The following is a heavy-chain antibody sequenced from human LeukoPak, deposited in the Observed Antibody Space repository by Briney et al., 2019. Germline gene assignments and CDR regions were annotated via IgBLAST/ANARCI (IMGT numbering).Heavy chain of an antibody. CDR3: ARDRESSYYYDSSGYSCLCY. CDR2: IIPIFGTA. J-gene: IGHJ4*02. V-gene: IGHV1-69*13. D-gene: IGHD3-22*01. CDR1: GYTFTGYY. Sequence: SVTVSCKASGYTFTGYYMHWVRQAPGQGLEWMGGIIPIFGTANYAQKFQGRVTITADESTSTAYMELSSLRSEDTAVYYCARDRESSYYYDSSGYSCLCYWGQGTLVTVSS.